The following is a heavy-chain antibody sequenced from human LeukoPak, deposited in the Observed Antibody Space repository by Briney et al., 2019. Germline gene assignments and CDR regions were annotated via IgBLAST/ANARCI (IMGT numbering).Heavy chain of an antibody. CDR2: IYYSGST. CDR1: GGSISSYY. D-gene: IGHD3-3*01. Sequence: SETLSLTCTVSGGSISSYYWSWIRQPPGKGLEWIGYIYYSGSTNYNPSLKSRVTISVDTSKNQFSLKLSSVTAADTAVYYCARGIRFLPYYFDYWAQGTLVTVSS. J-gene: IGHJ4*02. V-gene: IGHV4-59*01. CDR3: ARGIRFLPYYFDY.